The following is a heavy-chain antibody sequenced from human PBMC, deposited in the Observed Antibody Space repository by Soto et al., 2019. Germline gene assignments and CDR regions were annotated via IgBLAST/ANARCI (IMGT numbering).Heavy chain of an antibody. CDR2: IKQDGSEE. V-gene: IGHV3-7*05. CDR1: GFTFSTSW. Sequence: EVQLVESGGGLVQPGGSLKISCSASGFTFSTSWMSWVRQAPGKGLEWVANIKQDGSEEYYVDSVKGRFTVSRDNAKNSLYLQMNNLRVEDTAVYFCARGPRHSDAYWGLGTLVTVSS. CDR3: ARGPRHSDAY. J-gene: IGHJ4*02. D-gene: IGHD5-18*01.